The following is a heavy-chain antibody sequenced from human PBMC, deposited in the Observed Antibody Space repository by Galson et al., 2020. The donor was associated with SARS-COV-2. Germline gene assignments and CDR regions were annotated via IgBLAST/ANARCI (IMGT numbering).Heavy chain of an antibody. J-gene: IGHJ4*02. CDR3: ARDPGYCSGGSCPTPFDY. D-gene: IGHD2-15*01. CDR2: ISYDGSNK. Sequence: GGSLRLSCAASGFTFSSYAMHWVRQAPGKGLEWVAVISYDGSNKYYADSVKGRFTISRDNSKNTLYLQMNSLRAEDTAVYYCARDPGYCSGGSCPTPFDYWGQGTLVTVSS. CDR1: GFTFSSYA. V-gene: IGHV3-30*04.